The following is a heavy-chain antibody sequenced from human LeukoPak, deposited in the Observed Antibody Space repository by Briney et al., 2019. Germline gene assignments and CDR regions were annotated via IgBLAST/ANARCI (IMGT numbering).Heavy chain of an antibody. Sequence: GESLKISCKGSGYSFTSYWIGWVRQMPGKGLEWMGIIYPGDSDTRYSPSFQGQVTISADMSISTAYLQWSSLKASDTAMYYCATGGYCSSTSCFNWFDPWGQGTLVTVSS. CDR2: IYPGDSDT. J-gene: IGHJ5*02. V-gene: IGHV5-51*01. CDR1: GYSFTSYW. CDR3: ATGGYCSSTSCFNWFDP. D-gene: IGHD2-2*01.